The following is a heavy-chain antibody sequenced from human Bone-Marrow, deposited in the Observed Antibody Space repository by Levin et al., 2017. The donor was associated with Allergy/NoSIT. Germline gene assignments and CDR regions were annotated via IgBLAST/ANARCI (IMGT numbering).Heavy chain of an antibody. V-gene: IGHV3-30*04. CDR3: AREMATIHGGVDY. Sequence: GESLKISCAASGFTFSSYAMHWVRQAPGKGLEWVAVISYDGSNKYYADSVKGRFTISRDNSKNTLYLQMNSLRAEDTAVYYCAREMATIHGGVDYWGQGTLVTVSS. D-gene: IGHD5-24*01. CDR2: ISYDGSNK. CDR1: GFTFSSYA. J-gene: IGHJ4*02.